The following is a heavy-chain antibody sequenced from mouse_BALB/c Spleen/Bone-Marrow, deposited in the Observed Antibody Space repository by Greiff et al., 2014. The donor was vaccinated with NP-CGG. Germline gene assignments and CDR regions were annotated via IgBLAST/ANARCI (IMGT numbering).Heavy chain of an antibody. CDR1: GFAFSRYW. Sequence: EVQGVESGGGLVQPGGSLKLSCAASGFAFSRYWMRWVRQAPGKGLEWIGEINPDSSTINYTPSLKDKFIISRDNAKNTLYLQMSKVRSENTALYYCARRWDVYYFDYWGQGTTLTVSS. D-gene: IGHD4-1*01. CDR3: ARRWDVYYFDY. V-gene: IGHV4-1*02. CDR2: INPDSSTI. J-gene: IGHJ2*01.